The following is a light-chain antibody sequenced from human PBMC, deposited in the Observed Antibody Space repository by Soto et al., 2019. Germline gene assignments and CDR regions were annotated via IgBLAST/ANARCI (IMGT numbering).Light chain of an antibody. CDR1: QSVNSN. J-gene: IGKJ1*01. CDR2: AAS. Sequence: EIVMTQSPATLSVSPGETATLSCRASQSVNSNLAWYQQKPGQAPRLLIYAASTRATGIPARFSGSGSGTEFTLTISSLQSEDFALYYCHQRQSWPRTFGQGTKVDI. CDR3: HQRQSWPRT. V-gene: IGKV3-15*01.